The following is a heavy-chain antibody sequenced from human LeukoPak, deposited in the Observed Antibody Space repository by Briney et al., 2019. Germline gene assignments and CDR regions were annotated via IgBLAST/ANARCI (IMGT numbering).Heavy chain of an antibody. CDR3: AKDRGSGWYYFHY. CDR2: ISGASGST. J-gene: IGHJ4*02. CDR1: GFTFHDYA. D-gene: IGHD6-19*01. Sequence: GGSLRLSCAASGFTFHDYAMYWVRQAPGKGPEWVSLISGASGSTDYADFVKGRSTISRDNSQNSVFLQMNSLTSEDTAVYFCAKDRGSGWYYFHYWGQGTLVTVSS. V-gene: IGHV3-43*02.